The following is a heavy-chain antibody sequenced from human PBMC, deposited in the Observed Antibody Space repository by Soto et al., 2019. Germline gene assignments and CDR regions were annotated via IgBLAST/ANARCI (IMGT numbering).Heavy chain of an antibody. CDR3: AKNEAGSIVVVVAATQSYYYYYYMEV. V-gene: IGHV3-23*01. CDR2: ISGSGGST. D-gene: IGHD2-15*01. Sequence: GGSLRLSCAASGFTFSSYAMSWVRQAPGKGLEWVSAISGSGGSTYYADSVKGRFTISRDNSKNTLYLQMNSLRAEDTAVYYCAKNEAGSIVVVVAATQSYYYYYYMEVRGKGTTVTVSS. CDR1: GFTFSSYA. J-gene: IGHJ6*03.